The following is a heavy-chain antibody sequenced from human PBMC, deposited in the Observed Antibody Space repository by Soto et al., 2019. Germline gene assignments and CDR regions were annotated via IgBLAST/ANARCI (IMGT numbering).Heavy chain of an antibody. CDR1: GFTFSTFT. D-gene: IGHD5-12*01. J-gene: IGHJ4*02. CDR3: ARTLSPYIVATIDY. Sequence: GGSLRLSCAASGFTFSTFTMHWVRQAPGKGLEWVAVISYDGSNKYYADSVKGRFTISRDNSKNTLYLQMNSLRAEDTAVYYCARTLSPYIVATIDYWGQGTLVTVSS. V-gene: IGHV3-30-3*01. CDR2: ISYDGSNK.